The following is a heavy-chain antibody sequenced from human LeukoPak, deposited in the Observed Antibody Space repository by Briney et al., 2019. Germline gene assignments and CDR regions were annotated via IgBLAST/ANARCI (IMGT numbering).Heavy chain of an antibody. CDR3: ARDAQRGFDYSNSLKY. J-gene: IGHJ4*01. V-gene: IGHV3-33*01. CDR1: GFTFSHYG. D-gene: IGHD4-11*01. CDR2: IWSDGSNR. Sequence: PGGSLRLSCEASGFTFSHYGMHWVRQAPGKGLEWVAVIWSDGSNRFYAGSVKGRFTISRDNSQNTVFLQMDSLRAEDTAMYYCARDAQRGFDYSNSLKYWGHGTLVTVSS.